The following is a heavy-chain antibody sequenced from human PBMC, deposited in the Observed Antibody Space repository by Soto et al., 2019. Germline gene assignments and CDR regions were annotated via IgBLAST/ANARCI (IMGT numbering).Heavy chain of an antibody. V-gene: IGHV1-46*01. Sequence: ASVKVSCKASGYTFTSYYMHWVRQAPGQGLEWMGIINPSGGSTSYAQEFQGRVTMTRDTSTSTVYMELSSLRSEDTAVYYCARDGPSAMALDYWGQGTLVTVSS. J-gene: IGHJ4*02. D-gene: IGHD5-18*01. CDR3: ARDGPSAMALDY. CDR2: INPSGGST. CDR1: GYTFTSYY.